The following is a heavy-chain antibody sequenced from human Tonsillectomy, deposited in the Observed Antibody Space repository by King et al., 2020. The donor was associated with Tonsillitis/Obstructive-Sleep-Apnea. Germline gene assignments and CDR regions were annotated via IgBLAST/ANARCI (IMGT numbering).Heavy chain of an antibody. CDR3: AKDKEGVLYYYASSGYFGY. CDR2: ISGSGGST. J-gene: IGHJ4*02. V-gene: IGHV3-23*04. Sequence: EVQLVESGGGLVQPGGSLRLSCAASGFTFSSHAMSWVRQAPGKGLEWVSAISGSGGSTYYADSVKGRFTISRDNSKNTLYLQMNSLRAEDTAVYYCAKDKEGVLYYYASSGYFGYWGQGTLVTVSS. CDR1: GFTFSSHA. D-gene: IGHD3-22*01.